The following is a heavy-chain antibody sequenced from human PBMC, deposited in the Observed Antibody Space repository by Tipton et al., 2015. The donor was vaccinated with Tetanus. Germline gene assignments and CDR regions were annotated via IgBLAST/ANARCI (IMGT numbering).Heavy chain of an antibody. D-gene: IGHD6-13*01. CDR3: AKDDVSSWYTGSFDS. J-gene: IGHJ4*02. Sequence: TLSLTCTVSGDSVSGYYWSWIRQSPGKGLDWIGSIYYTGSTVYNPSLKSRVTMSVDSSKSQFSLDLRSVTASDTAVYFCAKDDVSSWYTGSFDSWGQGTQVTVSS. V-gene: IGHV4-59*04. CDR1: GDSVSGYY. CDR2: IYYTGST.